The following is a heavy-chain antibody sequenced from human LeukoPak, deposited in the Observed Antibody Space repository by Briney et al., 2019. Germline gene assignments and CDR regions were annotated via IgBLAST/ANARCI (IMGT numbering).Heavy chain of an antibody. J-gene: IGHJ6*03. CDR1: GFTFNSYR. D-gene: IGHD3-10*01. CDR3: ARDPYFGELSPHVYYWYMDV. V-gene: IGHV3-21*01. CDR2: ITSSSSYT. Sequence: GGSLRLSCAASGFTFNSYRMNWVRQAPGKGLEWVSSITSSSSYTYYAESVKGRFTISRDNAENSLYLQMNSLRAEDTAVYYCARDPYFGELSPHVYYWYMDVWGKGTTVTISS.